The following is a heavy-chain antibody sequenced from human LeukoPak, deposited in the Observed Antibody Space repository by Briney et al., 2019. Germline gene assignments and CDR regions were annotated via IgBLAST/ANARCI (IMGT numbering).Heavy chain of an antibody. V-gene: IGHV1-2*06. CDR3: VRTEVSSGSEDY. Sequence: VASVKVSCKASGYTFTGYYMHWVRQAPGQGLEWMGRINPNSGGTNYAQKFQGRVTMTRDTSISTAYMELSRLRSDDTAVYYCVRTEVSSGSEDYWGQGTLVTVSS. J-gene: IGHJ4*02. CDR1: GYTFTGYY. CDR2: INPNSGGT. D-gene: IGHD6-19*01.